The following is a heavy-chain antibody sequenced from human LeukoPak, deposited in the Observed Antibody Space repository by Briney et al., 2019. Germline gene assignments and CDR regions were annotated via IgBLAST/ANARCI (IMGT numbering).Heavy chain of an antibody. D-gene: IGHD3-10*01. V-gene: IGHV4-59*01. Sequence: SETLSLTCTVSGGSISSYYWNWIRQPPGEGLEWIGYIYYSGSTNYNPSLKCRVTISVDTSKNQFSLKLNSVTAADTAVYYCARSLQYNNNNYFYYGMDVWGQGTTVTVSS. J-gene: IGHJ6*02. CDR2: IYYSGST. CDR3: ARSLQYNNNNYFYYGMDV. CDR1: GGSISSYY.